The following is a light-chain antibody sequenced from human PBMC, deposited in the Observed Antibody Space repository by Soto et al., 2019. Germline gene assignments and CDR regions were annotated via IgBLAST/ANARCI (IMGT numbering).Light chain of an antibody. Sequence: EIVLTQSPGTLSLSPGERATLSCRASQSVSSSYLAWYQQKPGQAPRLLIYGASSRATGIPDRFSGSGSGTDFTLTISRLEPEDFAVYYCQQYDTSPAFDQGTKVEIK. CDR1: QSVSSSY. V-gene: IGKV3-20*01. CDR3: QQYDTSPA. CDR2: GAS. J-gene: IGKJ1*01.